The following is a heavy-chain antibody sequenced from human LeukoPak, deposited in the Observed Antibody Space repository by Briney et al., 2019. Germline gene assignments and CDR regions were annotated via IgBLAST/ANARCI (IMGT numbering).Heavy chain of an antibody. V-gene: IGHV4-4*02. CDR1: GGSISSRNW. CDR2: IYHSGST. Sequence: SETLSLTCAVSGGSISSRNWWSWVRQPPGKGLEWIGEIYHSGSTNYNPSLKSRVTTSVDKSKNQFSLKLSSVTAADTAVYYCARTTSDYYDSSGYYFFDYWGQGTLVTVSS. D-gene: IGHD3-22*01. CDR3: ARTTSDYYDSSGYYFFDY. J-gene: IGHJ4*02.